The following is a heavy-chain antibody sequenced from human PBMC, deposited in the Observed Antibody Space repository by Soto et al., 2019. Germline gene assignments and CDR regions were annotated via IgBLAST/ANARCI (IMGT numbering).Heavy chain of an antibody. D-gene: IGHD5-12*01. J-gene: IGHJ5*02. Sequence: EVHLVESGGGLVQPGGSLRLSCAASGFTFSSYVMHWVRQAPGKGLVSVSRINADGSTTNYADSVKGRFTISRDNAKNTLYLQMDSLRAEDTAVYFCARGGLEGGSWGQGTLVTVSS. CDR3: ARGGLEGGS. CDR2: INADGSTT. V-gene: IGHV3-74*01. CDR1: GFTFSSYV.